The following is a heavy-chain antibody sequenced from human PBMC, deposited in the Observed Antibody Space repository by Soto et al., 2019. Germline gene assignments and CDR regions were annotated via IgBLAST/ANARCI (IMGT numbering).Heavy chain of an antibody. CDR1: GFTFSGSA. Sequence: GGSLRLSCAASGFTFSGSAMHWVRQASGKGLEWVGRIRSKANSYATAYAASVKGRFTISRDDSKNTAYLQMNSLKTEDTAVYYCTRRMRGYCSSTSCYYYYYGMDVWGQGTTVTVSS. J-gene: IGHJ6*02. V-gene: IGHV3-73*01. CDR2: IRSKANSYAT. CDR3: TRRMRGYCSSTSCYYYYYGMDV. D-gene: IGHD2-2*01.